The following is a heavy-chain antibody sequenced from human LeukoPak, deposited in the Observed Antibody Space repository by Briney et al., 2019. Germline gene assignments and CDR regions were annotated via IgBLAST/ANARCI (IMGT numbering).Heavy chain of an antibody. CDR3: ARGGAGESADI. CDR2: ISSNGGST. V-gene: IGHV3-64*01. J-gene: IGHJ3*02. CDR1: GFTFSSYA. Sequence: GGSLRLSCAASGFTFSSYAMHWVRQAPGKGLEYVSAISSNGGSTYYANSVKGRFTISRDNSKNTLYLQMVSLRAEDMAVYYCARGGAGESADIWGQGTMVTVSS. D-gene: IGHD7-27*01.